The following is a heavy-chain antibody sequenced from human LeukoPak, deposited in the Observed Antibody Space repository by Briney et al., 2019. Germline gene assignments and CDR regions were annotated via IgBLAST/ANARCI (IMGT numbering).Heavy chain of an antibody. CDR2: IYTSGST. CDR3: ARGQFSYGSGSYYYYYYYMDV. V-gene: IGHV4-4*07. J-gene: IGHJ6*03. CDR1: GGSISSYY. D-gene: IGHD3-10*01. Sequence: PSETLSLTCTVSGGSISSYYWSWIRQPAGKGLEWIGRIYTSGSTNYNPSLKSRVTISVDTTKNQFSLKLSSVTAADTAVYYCARGQFSYGSGSYYYYYYYMDVWGKGTTVTISS.